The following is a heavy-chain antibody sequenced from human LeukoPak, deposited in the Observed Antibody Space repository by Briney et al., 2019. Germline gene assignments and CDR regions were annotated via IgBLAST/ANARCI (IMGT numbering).Heavy chain of an antibody. CDR2: ISGRGGST. V-gene: IGHV3-23*01. J-gene: IGHJ4*02. Sequence: GGSLRLSCTPSGFTSGLTFSTYAMSWVRQVPGKGLEWVSAISGRGGSTYYTYYADSVKGRFTISRDNSKNTVYLQMISLRADDAAVYYCATPPGGLLWFGELRYWGQGTLVSVSS. D-gene: IGHD3-10*01. CDR1: GFTSGLTFSTYA. CDR3: ATPPGGLLWFGELRY.